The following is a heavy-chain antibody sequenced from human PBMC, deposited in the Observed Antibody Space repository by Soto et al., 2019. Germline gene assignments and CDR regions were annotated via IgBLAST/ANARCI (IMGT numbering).Heavy chain of an antibody. D-gene: IGHD6-6*01. CDR2: IYSGGST. CDR3: VRLRSFVRARDAFDI. J-gene: IGHJ3*02. V-gene: IGHV3-66*01. CDR1: GFTVSSNY. Sequence: GGALRLSCAASGFTVSSNYMSWVRQAPGKGLEWVSVIYSGGSTYYADSVKGRFTISRDTSKNTLYLQMNSLRAPDTAVYSCVRLRSFVRARDAFDIRGQGTMVTASS.